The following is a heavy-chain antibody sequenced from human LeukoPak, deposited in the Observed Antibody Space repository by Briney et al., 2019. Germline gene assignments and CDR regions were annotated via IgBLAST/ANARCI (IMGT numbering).Heavy chain of an antibody. J-gene: IGHJ5*02. CDR3: ARAPRITIFGVGPSWFDP. CDR1: GYTFTGYY. CDR2: INPNSGGT. V-gene: IGHV1-2*02. D-gene: IGHD3-3*01. Sequence: ASVKVSCKASGYTFTGYYMHWVRQAPGQGLEWMGWINPNSGGTNYAQKFQGRVTMTRDTSISTAYMELSRLRSDDTAVYYCARAPRITIFGVGPSWFDPWGQGTLVTVSS.